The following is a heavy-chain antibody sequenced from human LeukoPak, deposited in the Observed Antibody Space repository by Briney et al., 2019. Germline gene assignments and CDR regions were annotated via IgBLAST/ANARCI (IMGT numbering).Heavy chain of an antibody. CDR3: ANLAGGSYVWIDY. CDR2: ISGSGGST. D-gene: IGHD1-26*01. J-gene: IGHJ4*02. Sequence: GGSLRLSCAASGLTFSSNVMSWVRQAPGKGLEWVSAISGSGGSTYYADSVKGRFTISRDNSKNTLYLQMNSLRAEDTAVYYCANLAGGSYVWIDYWGQGTLVTVSS. V-gene: IGHV3-23*01. CDR1: GLTFSSNV.